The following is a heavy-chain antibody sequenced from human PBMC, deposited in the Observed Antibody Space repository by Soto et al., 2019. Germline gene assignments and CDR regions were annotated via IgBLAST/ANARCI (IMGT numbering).Heavy chain of an antibody. CDR1: GFTFSSYA. J-gene: IGHJ4*02. CDR2: ISGSGGST. D-gene: IGHD3-3*01. V-gene: IGHV3-23*01. Sequence: GGSLRLSCAASGFTFSSYAMSWVRQAPGKGLEWVSAISGSGGSTYYADSVKGRFTISRDNSKNTLYLQMNSLRAEDTAVYYCAKGVFGVGALYYFDYWGQGTLVTVSS. CDR3: AKGVFGVGALYYFDY.